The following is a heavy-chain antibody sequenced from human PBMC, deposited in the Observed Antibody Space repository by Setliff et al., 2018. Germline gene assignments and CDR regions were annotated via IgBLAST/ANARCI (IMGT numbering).Heavy chain of an antibody. V-gene: IGHV3-23*01. CDR3: AKSPGSGTYWDDYYYGMDV. J-gene: IGHJ6*02. D-gene: IGHD1-26*01. CDR1: GFTFSNYA. Sequence: GSLRLSCAASGFTFSNYALSWVRQAPGKGLEWVSAISDSGGSTYYADSVKGRFTISRDNSKNTLYLQMNSLRAEDTAVYYCAKSPGSGTYWDDYYYGMDVWGQGTTVTVSS. CDR2: ISDSGGST.